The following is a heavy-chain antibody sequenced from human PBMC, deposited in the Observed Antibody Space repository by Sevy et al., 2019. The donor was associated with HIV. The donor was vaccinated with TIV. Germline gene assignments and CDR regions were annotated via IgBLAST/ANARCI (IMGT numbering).Heavy chain of an antibody. V-gene: IGHV3-66*01. D-gene: IGHD3-22*01. Sequence: GGSLRLSCAASGLSVSDNYMNWVRQAPGKGLELVSVIYSDGRTYYADSVKGRFTITRDNSKNTLYLHMNNLRPVDTAGYYCARDRYYDASGYYYYYYGMDVWGQGTTVTVSS. J-gene: IGHJ6*02. CDR2: IYSDGRT. CDR3: ARDRYYDASGYYYYYYGMDV. CDR1: GLSVSDNY.